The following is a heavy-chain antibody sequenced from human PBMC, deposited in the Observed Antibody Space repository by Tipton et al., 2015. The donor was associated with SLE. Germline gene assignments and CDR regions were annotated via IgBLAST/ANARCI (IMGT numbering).Heavy chain of an antibody. Sequence: GSLRLSCVASGFIVRRNYWSWVRQAPGKGLEWVSVIYSGGDTYYADSVKGRFTISRDISKNTLSLQMNGLRAEDTAVYYCARLSIRELELLAFDYWGQGTLVTVAS. CDR1: GFIVRRNY. CDR2: IYSGGDT. J-gene: IGHJ4*02. V-gene: IGHV3-53*05. CDR3: ARLSIRELELLAFDY. D-gene: IGHD1-7*01.